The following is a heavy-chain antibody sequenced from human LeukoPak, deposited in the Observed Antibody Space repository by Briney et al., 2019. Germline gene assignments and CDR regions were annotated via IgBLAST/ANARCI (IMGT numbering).Heavy chain of an antibody. CDR1: GGSISSYY. V-gene: IGHV4-59*08. D-gene: IGHD1-26*01. CDR3: ARRSPVGSYVSGSYYYYGMDV. Sequence: RPSETLSLTCSVSGGSISSYYWSWIRQPPGKGLEWIGYIYCSGSSNYNPSLKSRVTISVDTSKNQFSLKLSSVTAADTAVYYCARRSPVGSYVSGSYYYYGMDVWGRGTTVTVSS. CDR2: IYCSGSS. J-gene: IGHJ6*02.